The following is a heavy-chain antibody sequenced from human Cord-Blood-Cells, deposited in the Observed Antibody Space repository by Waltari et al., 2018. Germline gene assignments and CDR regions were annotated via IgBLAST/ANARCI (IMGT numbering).Heavy chain of an antibody. D-gene: IGHD5-18*01. CDR1: GYTFTSYD. CDR2: VNPNSGNT. Sequence: QVQLVQSGAEVKKPGASVKFSCKASGYTFTSYDINWVRQATGQGLEWMGWVNPNSGNTGYAQKFQGRVTRTRNTSISTAYMELSGLRSEDTAVYYCARGGYSYGYAFDIWGQGTMVTVSS. J-gene: IGHJ3*02. V-gene: IGHV1-8*01. CDR3: ARGGYSYGYAFDI.